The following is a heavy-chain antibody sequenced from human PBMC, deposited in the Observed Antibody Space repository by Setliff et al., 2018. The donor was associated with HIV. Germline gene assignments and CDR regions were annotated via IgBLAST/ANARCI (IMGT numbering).Heavy chain of an antibody. J-gene: IGHJ3*02. CDR3: ARDQTGVAAAAFGGGSAWSDEGFDI. V-gene: IGHV1-69*13. D-gene: IGHD6-13*01. CDR1: GGTLSNYV. Sequence: GASVKVSCKTSGGTLSNYVITWVRQAPGQGLEWMGMIIPMYNTPAYAQKFQGRVTFTADESTSTAYMELSSLSSEDTAVYYCARDQTGVAAAAFGGGSAWSDEGFDIWGQGTMVTVSS. CDR2: IIPMYNTP.